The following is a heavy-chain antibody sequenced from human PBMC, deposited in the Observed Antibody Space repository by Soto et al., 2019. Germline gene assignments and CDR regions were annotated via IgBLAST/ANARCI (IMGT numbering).Heavy chain of an antibody. CDR1: GFTFSSYA. CDR3: ARGYDFWSGSYGMDV. V-gene: IGHV3-30-3*01. D-gene: IGHD3-3*01. CDR2: ISYDGSNK. J-gene: IGHJ6*02. Sequence: GWSLRLSCAASGFTFSSYAMHLVRQAPGKGLEWVAVISYDGSNKYYADSVKGRFTISRDNSKNTLYLQMNSLRAEDTAVYYCARGYDFWSGSYGMDVWGQGTKVTVSS.